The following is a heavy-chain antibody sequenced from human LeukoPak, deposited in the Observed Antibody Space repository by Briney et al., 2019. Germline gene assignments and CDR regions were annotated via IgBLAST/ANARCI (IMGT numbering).Heavy chain of an antibody. CDR2: ISGSAGST. D-gene: IGHD5-12*01. J-gene: IGHJ6*03. Sequence: GGSLRLSCEVSGFTFSTYAMSWVRQAPGKGLEWVSVISGSAGSTYYADSVKGRFTISRDNSKNTLYLQMNSLRAEDTAVYYCAKDGSSSGYPYYMDVWGKGTTVTVSS. CDR1: GFTFSTYA. V-gene: IGHV3-23*01. CDR3: AKDGSSSGYPYYMDV.